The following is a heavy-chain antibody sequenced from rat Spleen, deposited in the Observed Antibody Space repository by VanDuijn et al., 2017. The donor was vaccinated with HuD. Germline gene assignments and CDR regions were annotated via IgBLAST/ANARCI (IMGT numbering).Heavy chain of an antibody. J-gene: IGHJ2*01. V-gene: IGHV5S10*01. CDR1: GFTFSDYN. CDR3: ATHGGGYGWFAY. D-gene: IGHD1-11*01. Sequence: EVQLVESDGGLVQPGRSLKLSCAASGFTFSDYNMAWVRQAPKKGLEWVATIIYDGSRTYYRDSVKGRFTISRDNAKSTLYLQMDSLRSEDTATYYCATHGGGYGWFAYWGQGVMVTVSS. CDR2: IIYDGSRT.